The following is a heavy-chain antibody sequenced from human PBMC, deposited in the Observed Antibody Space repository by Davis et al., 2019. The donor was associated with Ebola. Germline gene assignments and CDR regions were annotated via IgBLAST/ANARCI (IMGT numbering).Heavy chain of an antibody. J-gene: IGHJ4*02. Sequence: GESLKISCAASGFTFSEYWMSWVRQAPGKGLEWVANIKEDGSVKYYVDSVKGRFTVSRDNAQGSLSLQMNSLRVEDTAVYYCVREGTDSWSPGNSWGRGTLVTVSS. CDR2: IKEDGSVK. CDR3: VREGTDSWSPGNS. CDR1: GFTFSEYW. V-gene: IGHV3-7*01. D-gene: IGHD6-13*01.